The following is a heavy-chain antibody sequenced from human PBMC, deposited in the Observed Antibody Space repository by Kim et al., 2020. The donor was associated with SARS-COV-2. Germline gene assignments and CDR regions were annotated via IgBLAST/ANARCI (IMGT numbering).Heavy chain of an antibody. CDR3: AGEGYSPFYYGMDV. J-gene: IGHJ6*02. CDR2: IYTSGST. D-gene: IGHD2-15*01. CDR1: GGSISSGSYY. Sequence: SETLSLTCTVSGGSISSGSYYWSWIRQPAGKGLEWIGRIYTSGSTNYNPSLKSRVTISVDTSKNQFSLKLSSVTAADTAVYYCAGEGYSPFYYGMDVWGQGTTVTVSS. V-gene: IGHV4-61*02.